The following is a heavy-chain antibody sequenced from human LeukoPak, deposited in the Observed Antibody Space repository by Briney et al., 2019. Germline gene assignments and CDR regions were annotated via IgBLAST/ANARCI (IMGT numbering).Heavy chain of an antibody. CDR1: GYTFTSYG. CDR2: MNPNSGNT. J-gene: IGHJ3*02. D-gene: IGHD1-26*01. CDR3: ARGAIYSGSYNDAFDI. V-gene: IGHV1-8*03. Sequence: ASVKVSCKASGYTFTSYGISWVRQATRQGLEWMGWMNPNSGNTGYAQKFQGRVTITRNTSISTAYMKLSSLRSEDTAVYYCARGAIYSGSYNDAFDIWGQGTMVTVSS.